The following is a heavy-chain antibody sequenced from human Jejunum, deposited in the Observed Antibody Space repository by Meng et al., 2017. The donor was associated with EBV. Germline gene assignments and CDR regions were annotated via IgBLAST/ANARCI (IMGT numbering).Heavy chain of an antibody. CDR1: GGSISSGGYS. Sequence: LKEAGSGLVKPSETLSLTCAVSGGSISSGGYSWHWIRQPPGKGLQWIGYIYYSGSAFYNPSLKSRVTLSVDRSKNQFSLNLSSVTAADTAVYYCARGAYFDYWGQGTLVTVSS. V-gene: IGHV4-30-2*01. CDR3: ARGAYFDY. CDR2: IYYSGSA. J-gene: IGHJ4*02.